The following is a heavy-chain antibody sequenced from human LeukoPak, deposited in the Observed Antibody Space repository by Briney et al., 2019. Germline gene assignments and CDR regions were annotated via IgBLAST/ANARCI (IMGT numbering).Heavy chain of an antibody. CDR1: GYTFTSYY. CDR3: ARVMEDGYSYGPVSKYYYYYYMDV. D-gene: IGHD5-18*01. CDR2: INPNSGGT. J-gene: IGHJ6*03. V-gene: IGHV1-2*02. Sequence: ASVKVSCKASGYTFTSYYMHWVRQAPGQGLEWMGWINPNSGGTNYAQKFQGRVTMTRDTSISTAYMELSRLRSDDTAVYYCARVMEDGYSYGPVSKYYYYYYMDVWGKGTTVTISS.